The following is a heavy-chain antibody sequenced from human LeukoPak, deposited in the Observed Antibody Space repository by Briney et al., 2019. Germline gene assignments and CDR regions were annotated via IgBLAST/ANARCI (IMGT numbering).Heavy chain of an antibody. D-gene: IGHD3-10*01. CDR3: AREGVLLWFGEPCDAFDI. Sequence: GGSLRLSCAASGFTFSSYAMHWVRQAPGKGLEGGAFISYGGSNKYYADSVKGRFTISRDNSKNTMYLPMHSLRAEDTGVYYCAREGVLLWFGEPCDAFDIWGQGKMVTVSS. J-gene: IGHJ3*02. CDR2: ISYGGSNK. V-gene: IGHV3-30*01. CDR1: GFTFSSYA.